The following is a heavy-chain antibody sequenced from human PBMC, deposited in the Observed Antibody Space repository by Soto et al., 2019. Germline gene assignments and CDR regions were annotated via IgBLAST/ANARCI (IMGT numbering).Heavy chain of an antibody. CDR3: ASSLTVAGINWFDP. CDR2: INIGGGDT. CDR1: GYTFTSNS. Sequence: ASVKVSCKAYGYTFTSNSMHWVRQAPGQSLEWMGWINIGGGDTTYSQKFQGRVTMTRDTSTSTAYMELSSLTSDDTAVYYCASSLTVAGINWFDPWGQGTLVTVSS. V-gene: IGHV1-3*04. J-gene: IGHJ5*02. D-gene: IGHD6-19*01.